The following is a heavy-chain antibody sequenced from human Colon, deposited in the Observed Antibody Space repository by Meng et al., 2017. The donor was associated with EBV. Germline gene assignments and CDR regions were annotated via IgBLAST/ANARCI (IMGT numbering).Heavy chain of an antibody. J-gene: IGHJ5*02. CDR3: ARHFINWFDP. CDR1: GGSQGSYY. Sequence: QLRPLWPAPGLGKPSEALPRTCIFAGGSQGSYYWSWHRPPPGKQLEWISYIYCSGCTNSNPSLKSRVTISVDTPKNQFSLKLCSMTVAASAVYYGARHFINWFDPWRQGTLVTASS. CDR2: IYCSGCT. V-gene: IGHV4-59*08.